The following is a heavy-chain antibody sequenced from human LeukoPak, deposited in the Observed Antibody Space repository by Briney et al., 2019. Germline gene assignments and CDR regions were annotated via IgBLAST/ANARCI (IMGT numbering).Heavy chain of an antibody. CDR3: ARYDAAPAGHCQYWYMDV. D-gene: IGHD6-13*01. Sequence: SETLSLTCTVSGGSIINHYWSWIRQPPGKGLEYIGYIHYSGSTNYNPSLKSRLTMSVDTSKNQFSLKLSSVTAADTAVYYCARYDAAPAGHCQYWYMDVWGKGTTVTVSS. J-gene: IGHJ6*03. V-gene: IGHV4-59*08. CDR1: GGSIINHY. CDR2: IHYSGST.